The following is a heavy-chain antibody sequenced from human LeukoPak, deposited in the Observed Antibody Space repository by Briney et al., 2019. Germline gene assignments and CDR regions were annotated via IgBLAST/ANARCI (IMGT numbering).Heavy chain of an antibody. CDR3: TRHTGYISGQYSNYEDS. CDR1: GGSITNTKYY. D-gene: IGHD4-11*01. Sequence: SETLSLTCTLSGGSITNTKYYWGWIRQPRGKGLEWIGSIYYTGSTYYNPSLKSRVTISVDTSKNQFSLKLRSVTAADTALYYCTRHTGYISGQYSNYEDSWGQGTLVTVSS. V-gene: IGHV4-39*01. J-gene: IGHJ4*02. CDR2: IYYTGST.